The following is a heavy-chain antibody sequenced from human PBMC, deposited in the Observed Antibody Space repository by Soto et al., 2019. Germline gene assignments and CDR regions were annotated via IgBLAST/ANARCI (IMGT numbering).Heavy chain of an antibody. CDR1: GGIFSTYA. CDR2: IIPIFGTP. D-gene: IGHD3-10*01. Sequence: QVQLVQSGAEVKKPGSSVKVSCKASGGIFSTYAISWLRQAPGQGLEWMGGIIPIFGTPNYAQRFQGRVNISADETTNPSLKELRRLKFEDTAVYYCARDRGDYGSGHYYNRIGLWGQGTLVTVSS. J-gene: IGHJ4*02. V-gene: IGHV1-69*01. CDR3: ARDRGDYGSGHYYNRIGL.